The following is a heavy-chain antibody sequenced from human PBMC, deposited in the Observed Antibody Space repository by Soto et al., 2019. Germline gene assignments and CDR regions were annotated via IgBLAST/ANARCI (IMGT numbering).Heavy chain of an antibody. J-gene: IGHJ4*02. Sequence: SETLSLTCTVSGGSISSYYWSWIRQPPGKGLEWIGYIYYSGSTNYNPSLKSRVTISVDTSKNQFSLKLSSVTAADTAVYYCARVGGMTTVTTYFDYWGQGTLVTVS. CDR1: GGSISSYY. V-gene: IGHV4-59*01. D-gene: IGHD4-17*01. CDR2: IYYSGST. CDR3: ARVGGMTTVTTYFDY.